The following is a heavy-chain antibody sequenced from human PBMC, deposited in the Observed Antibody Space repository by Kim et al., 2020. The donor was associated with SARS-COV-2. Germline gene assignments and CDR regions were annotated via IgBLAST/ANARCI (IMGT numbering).Heavy chain of an antibody. CDR3: ANQPYSSSWFFDY. J-gene: IGHJ4*02. Sequence: GGSLRLSCAASGFTFSSYWMSWVRQAPGKGLEWVANIKQDGSEKYYVDSVKGRFTISRDNAKNSLYLQMNSLRAEDTAVYYCANQPYSSSWFFDYWGQGTLVTVSS. CDR2: IKQDGSEK. D-gene: IGHD6-13*01. V-gene: IGHV3-7*01. CDR1: GFTFSSYW.